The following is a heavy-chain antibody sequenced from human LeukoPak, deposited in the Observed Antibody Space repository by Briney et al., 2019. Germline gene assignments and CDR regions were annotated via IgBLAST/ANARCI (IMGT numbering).Heavy chain of an antibody. CDR3: ARGVSTLVRGPGY. CDR1: GFTFGTYW. Sequence: GGSLRLSCAASGFTFGTYWMHWVRQVPGKGLVWVSRINTDGSSTNYADSVKGRFTISRDNAKNTLYLQMNSLRAEDTAVYYCARGVSTLVRGPGYWGQGTLVTVSS. J-gene: IGHJ4*02. CDR2: INTDGSST. V-gene: IGHV3-74*01. D-gene: IGHD3-10*01.